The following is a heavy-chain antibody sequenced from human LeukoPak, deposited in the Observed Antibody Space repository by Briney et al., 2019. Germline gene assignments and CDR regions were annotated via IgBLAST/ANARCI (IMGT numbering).Heavy chain of an antibody. J-gene: IGHJ4*02. V-gene: IGHV4-59*01. CDR1: GGSISSYY. CDR2: IYYSGST. D-gene: IGHD2-15*01. Sequence: PSETLSLTCTVSGGSISSYYWSWIRQPPGKGLEWIGYIYYSGSTNYNPSLKSRVTISVDTSKNQFSLKLSSVTAADTAVYYCARVRGSGYCSGGSCSGGIGIGYWGQGTLVTVSS. CDR3: ARVRGSGYCSGGSCSGGIGIGY.